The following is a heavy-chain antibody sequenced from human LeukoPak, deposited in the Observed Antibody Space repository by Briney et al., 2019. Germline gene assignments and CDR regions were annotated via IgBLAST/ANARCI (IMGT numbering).Heavy chain of an antibody. Sequence: GGSLRLSCAASGFTFSSYWMHWVRHAPGKGLVWVSRINSDGSSTSYADSVKGRFTISRDNAKNTLYLQMNSLRAEDTAVYYCARDRGDYYDSSGYDAFDIWGQGTMVTVSS. CDR2: INSDGSST. D-gene: IGHD3-22*01. CDR3: ARDRGDYYDSSGYDAFDI. CDR1: GFTFSSYW. V-gene: IGHV3-74*01. J-gene: IGHJ3*02.